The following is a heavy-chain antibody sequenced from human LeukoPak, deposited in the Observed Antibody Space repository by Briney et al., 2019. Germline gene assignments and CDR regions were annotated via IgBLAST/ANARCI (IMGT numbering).Heavy chain of an antibody. CDR3: AKDHRRDGYNFDRY. J-gene: IGHJ4*02. D-gene: IGHD5-24*01. Sequence: GGSLRLSCAASGFTFRNYCMTWVRQVPGKGLEWVASIKQDESEKYFLDSVKGRFTISRDNAENSLYLQMNSLRAEDTAVYYCAKDHRRDGYNFDRYWGQGTLVTVSS. CDR1: GFTFRNYC. CDR2: IKQDESEK. V-gene: IGHV3-7*01.